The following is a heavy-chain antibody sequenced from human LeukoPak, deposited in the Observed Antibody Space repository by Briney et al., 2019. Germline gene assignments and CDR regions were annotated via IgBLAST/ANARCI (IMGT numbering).Heavy chain of an antibody. CDR1: GFTFSSYS. D-gene: IGHD4-17*01. CDR2: ISSSSSTI. J-gene: IGHJ4*02. CDR3: ARYGDYGTVDY. V-gene: IGHV3-48*01. Sequence: GGSLRLSCAASGFTFSSYSMNWGRQAPGKGLELLSYISSSSSTIYYADSVKGRFAVSRDNAKNSLYLQMNSLRAEDTAVYYCARYGDYGTVDYWGQGTLVTVSS.